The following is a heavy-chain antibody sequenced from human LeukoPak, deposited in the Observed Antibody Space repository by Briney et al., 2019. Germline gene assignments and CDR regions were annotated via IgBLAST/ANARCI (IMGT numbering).Heavy chain of an antibody. D-gene: IGHD5-12*01. CDR1: GFSFSSYA. CDR3: AKVQYSGNENDAFDM. CDR2: ISGSGTRT. V-gene: IGHV3-23*01. Sequence: PGGSLRLSCAASGFSFSSYAMSWVRQAPGKGLEWVSSISGSGTRTYYADSVKGRFAISRDSSKNTVSLQMNTLRAEDTAVYYCAKVQYSGNENDAFDMWGQGTMVTVSS. J-gene: IGHJ3*02.